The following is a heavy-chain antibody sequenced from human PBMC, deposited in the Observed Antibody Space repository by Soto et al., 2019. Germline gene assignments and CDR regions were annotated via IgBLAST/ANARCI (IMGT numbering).Heavy chain of an antibody. CDR3: ARDQTGY. CDR2: ISGSGGSA. Sequence: GGSLRLSCAASGFSFSSYAMSWVRQAPGKGLEWVSAISGSGGSAYYADSVKGRFTISRDNSKNTLYLQLNSLRAGDTAIYYCARDQTGYWGQGTLVTVSS. CDR1: GFSFSSYA. J-gene: IGHJ1*01. V-gene: IGHV3-23*01.